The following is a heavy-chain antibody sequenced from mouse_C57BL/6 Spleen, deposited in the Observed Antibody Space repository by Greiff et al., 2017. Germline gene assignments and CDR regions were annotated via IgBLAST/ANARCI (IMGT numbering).Heavy chain of an antibody. CDR1: GFTFSSYA. Sequence: EVQGVESGEGLVKPGGSLKLSCAASGFTFSSYAMSWVRQTPEKRLEWVAYISSGGDYIYYADTVKGRFTISRDNARNTLYLQMSSLKSEDTAMYYCTRVPSSGYVNYAMDYWGQGTSVTVSS. CDR2: ISSGGDYI. D-gene: IGHD3-2*02. CDR3: TRVPSSGYVNYAMDY. J-gene: IGHJ4*01. V-gene: IGHV5-9-1*02.